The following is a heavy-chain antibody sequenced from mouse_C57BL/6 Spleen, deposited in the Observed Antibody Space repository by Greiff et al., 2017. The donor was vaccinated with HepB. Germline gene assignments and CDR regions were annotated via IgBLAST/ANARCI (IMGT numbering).Heavy chain of an antibody. Sequence: EVQLVESEGGLVQPGSSMKLSCTASGFTFSDYYMAWVRQVPEKGLEWVANINYDGSSTYYLDSLKSRFIISRDNAKNILYLQMSSLKSEDTSTYYCARERSYHWYFDVWGTGTTVTVSS. CDR1: GFTFSDYY. J-gene: IGHJ1*03. V-gene: IGHV5-16*01. CDR2: INYDGSST. CDR3: ARERSYHWYFDV. D-gene: IGHD2-12*01.